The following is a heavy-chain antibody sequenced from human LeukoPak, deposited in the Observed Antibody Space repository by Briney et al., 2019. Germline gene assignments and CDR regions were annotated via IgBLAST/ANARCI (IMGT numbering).Heavy chain of an antibody. CDR3: ASTAGGDYYFDY. J-gene: IGHJ4*02. Sequence: SQTLSLTCTVSGGSISSGGYYWSWIRQHPGKGLEWIGYIYYSGSAYYNPSLKSRVTISVDTSKNQFSLKLSSVTAADTAVYYCASTAGGDYYFDYWGQGTLVTVSS. CDR2: IYYSGSA. CDR1: GGSISSGGYY. V-gene: IGHV4-31*03. D-gene: IGHD2-21*02.